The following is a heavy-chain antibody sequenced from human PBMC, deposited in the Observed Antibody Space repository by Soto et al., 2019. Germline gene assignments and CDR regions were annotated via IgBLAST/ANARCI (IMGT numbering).Heavy chain of an antibody. Sequence: EVQLVESGGGLVQPGRSLRLSCAASGFTFDDYAMHWLRQVPGKGLEWVSGINWNSGSIGYGDSVKGRFANSRDNAKNSLHLQMNSLSAEDTAFYYCVKDESINWYSGHFRHWGQGTLVTVSS. CDR3: VKDESINWYSGHFRH. CDR1: GFTFDDYA. V-gene: IGHV3-9*01. J-gene: IGHJ1*01. D-gene: IGHD6-13*01. CDR2: INWNSGSI.